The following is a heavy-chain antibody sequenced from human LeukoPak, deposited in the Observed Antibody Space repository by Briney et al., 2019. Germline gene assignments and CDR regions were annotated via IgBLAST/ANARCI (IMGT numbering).Heavy chain of an antibody. CDR3: ARGEDWFDP. CDR2: IYYSGST. J-gene: IGHJ5*02. Sequence: SETLSLTCTVSGGSISSYYWSWTRQPQGKGLEWIGYIYYSGSTNYNPSLKSRVTISVDTSKNQFSLKLSPVTAADTAVYYCARGEDWFDPWGQGTLVTVSS. CDR1: GGSISSYY. V-gene: IGHV4-59*01.